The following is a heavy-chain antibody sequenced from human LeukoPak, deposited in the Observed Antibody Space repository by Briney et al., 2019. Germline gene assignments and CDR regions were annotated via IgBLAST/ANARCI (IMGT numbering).Heavy chain of an antibody. Sequence: ASVKVSCKASGYTFTGYYMHWVRQAPGQGLEWMGWINPNSGGTNYAQKFQGRVTITTDESTSTAYMELSSLRSEDTAVYYCARDYGYNWNYGGGGWFDPWGQGTLVTVSS. V-gene: IGHV1-2*02. CDR2: INPNSGGT. D-gene: IGHD1-7*01. CDR1: GYTFTGYY. J-gene: IGHJ5*02. CDR3: ARDYGYNWNYGGGGWFDP.